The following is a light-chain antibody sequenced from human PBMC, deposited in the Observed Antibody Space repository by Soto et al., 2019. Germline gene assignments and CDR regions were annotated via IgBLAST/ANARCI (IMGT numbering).Light chain of an antibody. CDR1: QSVSSSY. CDR3: QQYNNWPPWT. V-gene: IGKV3-20*01. CDR2: GAS. Sequence: EIVLTQSPGTLSFSTGERATLSCRASQSVSSSYLAWYQQKPGQAPRLLIYGASSRATGIPDRFSGSGAGTDFTLTISSLQSEDFAVYYCQQYNNWPPWTFGQGTKVDI. J-gene: IGKJ1*01.